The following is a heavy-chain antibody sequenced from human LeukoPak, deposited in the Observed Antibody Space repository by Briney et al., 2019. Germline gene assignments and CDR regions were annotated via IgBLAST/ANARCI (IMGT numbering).Heavy chain of an antibody. CDR2: ISSSGSTI. J-gene: IGHJ4*02. Sequence: GGSLRLSCAASGFTFSDYYMSWIRQAPGKGLEWVSYISSSGSTIYYADSVKGRFTISRDNAKNSLYLQMNSLRAEDTAVYYCAKIGQYQLLDFDYWGQGTLVTVSS. D-gene: IGHD2-2*01. V-gene: IGHV3-11*04. CDR1: GFTFSDYY. CDR3: AKIGQYQLLDFDY.